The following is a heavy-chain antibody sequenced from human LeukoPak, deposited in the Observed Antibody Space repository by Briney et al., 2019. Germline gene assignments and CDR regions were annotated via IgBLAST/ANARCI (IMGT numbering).Heavy chain of an antibody. CDR2: IYYSGST. CDR3: ARRDSSGYYGDY. J-gene: IGHJ4*02. V-gene: IGHV4-59*08. Sequence: PSETLSLTCTVSGGSISSYYWSWIRQPPGKGLEWIGYIYYSGSTNYNPSLKSRVTISVDTSKNQFSLKLSSVTAADTAVYYCARRDSSGYYGDYWGQGTLVTVSS. CDR1: GGSISSYY. D-gene: IGHD3-22*01.